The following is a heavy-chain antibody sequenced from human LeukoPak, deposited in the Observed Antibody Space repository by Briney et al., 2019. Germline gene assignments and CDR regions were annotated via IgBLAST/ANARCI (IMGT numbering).Heavy chain of an antibody. D-gene: IGHD3-16*01. Sequence: GGSLRLSCAASGFTFSSYAMSWVRQAPGKGLEWVSAISGSGGSTYYADSVKGRFTISRDNSKNTLYLQMSSLRAEDTAVYYCAKDLASYYYYGMDVWGQGTTVTVSS. CDR1: GFTFSSYA. J-gene: IGHJ6*02. CDR3: AKDLASYYYYGMDV. CDR2: ISGSGGST. V-gene: IGHV3-23*01.